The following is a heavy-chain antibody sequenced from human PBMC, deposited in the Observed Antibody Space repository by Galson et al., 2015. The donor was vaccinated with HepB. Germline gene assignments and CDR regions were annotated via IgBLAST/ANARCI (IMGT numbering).Heavy chain of an antibody. Sequence: SLRLSCAASGFTFSSYAMSWVRQAPGKGLEWVSGISNSGRNTYYADSVKGRFTISRDNSRNTLYLQMNSLRAEDTALYYCAKSDRGNNWNFDYWGQGTLVTVSS. CDR1: GFTFSSYA. D-gene: IGHD1-1*01. J-gene: IGHJ4*02. CDR2: ISNSGRNT. CDR3: AKSDRGNNWNFDY. V-gene: IGHV3-23*01.